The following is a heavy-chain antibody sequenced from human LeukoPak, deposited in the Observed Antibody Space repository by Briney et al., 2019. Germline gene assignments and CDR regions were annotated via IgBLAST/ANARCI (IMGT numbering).Heavy chain of an antibody. D-gene: IGHD1-14*01. CDR3: ARSAPTDWFDP. CDR2: INPTGGST. CDR1: GYTFTPYF. J-gene: IGHJ5*02. Sequence: ASVKVSCKASGYTFTPYFIHWVRQAPGQGLEWMGIINPTGGSTTYAQKFQGRVTVTRDMSTSTVYMELSSLRSDDTAVYYCARSAPTDWFDPWGQGTLVTVSS. V-gene: IGHV1-46*01.